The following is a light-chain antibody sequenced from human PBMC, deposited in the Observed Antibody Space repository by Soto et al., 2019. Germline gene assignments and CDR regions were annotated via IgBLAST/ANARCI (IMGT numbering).Light chain of an antibody. CDR1: RSILSSSNNKNY. CDR3: QQYYSSPFT. CDR2: WAS. J-gene: IGKJ3*01. Sequence: DIVMTQSPDSLAVALGERATMNCKSSRSILSSSNNKNYLAWYQQKPGQPPTLLIYWASTRQSGVPERFSGSGSGTDFTLTISSLQAEDVGVYYCQQYYSSPFTFGPVTKVDIK. V-gene: IGKV4-1*01.